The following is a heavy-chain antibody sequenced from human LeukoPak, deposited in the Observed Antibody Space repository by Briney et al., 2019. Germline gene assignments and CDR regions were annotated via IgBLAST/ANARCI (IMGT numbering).Heavy chain of an antibody. J-gene: IGHJ6*02. CDR3: ARDQGGSSWYPGYYYYGMDV. V-gene: IGHV3-30-3*01. Sequence: GGSLRLSCAASGFTFSSYAMHWVRQAPGKGLEGVAVISYDGSNKYYAASVKGRFTISRDNSKNTLYLQMNSLRAEDTAVYYCARDQGGSSWYPGYYYYGMDVWGQGTTVTVSS. CDR1: GFTFSSYA. D-gene: IGHD6-13*01. CDR2: ISYDGSNK.